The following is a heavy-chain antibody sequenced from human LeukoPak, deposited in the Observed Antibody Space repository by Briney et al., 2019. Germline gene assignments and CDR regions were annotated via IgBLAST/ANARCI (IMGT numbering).Heavy chain of an antibody. J-gene: IGHJ4*02. CDR2: ISYDGSNK. D-gene: IGHD3-22*01. Sequence: PGGSLRLSCAASGFTFSSYAMHWVRQAPGKGLEWVAVISYDGSNKYYADSVKGRFTISRDNSKNTLYLQMNSLRAEDTAVYYCASTYYDSSGSPFDYWGQGTLVTVSS. CDR1: GFTFSSYA. CDR3: ASTYYDSSGSPFDY. V-gene: IGHV3-30-3*01.